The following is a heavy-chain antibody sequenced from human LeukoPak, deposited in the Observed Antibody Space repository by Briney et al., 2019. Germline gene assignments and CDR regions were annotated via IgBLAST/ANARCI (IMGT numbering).Heavy chain of an antibody. J-gene: IGHJ4*02. CDR2: IYYTGAT. CDR3: ARAGYAYGTGYECDY. Sequence: SETLSLTCTVSGGSISTYYWSWIRLPPGKGLEWIGYIYYTGATYYNPSLKSRVTISLDTSKNHFSLKLSSVTAADAAVYYCARAGYAYGTGYECDYWGQGALVTVSS. D-gene: IGHD5-18*01. CDR1: GGSISTYY. V-gene: IGHV4-59*01.